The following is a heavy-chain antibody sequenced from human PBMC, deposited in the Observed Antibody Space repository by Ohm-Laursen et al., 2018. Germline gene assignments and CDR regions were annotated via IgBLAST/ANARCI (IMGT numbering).Heavy chain of an antibody. CDR1: GASISSYY. CDR2: FYHSGGT. Sequence: SQTLSLTCSVSGASISSYYWTWIRQPPGKGLEWIGHFYHSGGTNNNPSFKSRVTISIDTSKNQVSLNLNSVTAADTAVYYCASPHPRIAARDDYYYGMDVWGQGTTVTVSS. V-gene: IGHV4-4*08. CDR3: ASPHPRIAARDDYYYGMDV. J-gene: IGHJ6*02. D-gene: IGHD6-6*01.